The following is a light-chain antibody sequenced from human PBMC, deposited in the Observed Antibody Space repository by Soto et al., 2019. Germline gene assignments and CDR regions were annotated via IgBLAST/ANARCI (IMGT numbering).Light chain of an antibody. CDR2: EVS. CDR3: SSYTSSSTYV. CDR1: SSDVGGYIS. V-gene: IGLV2-14*01. J-gene: IGLJ1*01. Sequence: QSVLTQPASVSGSLGLSITISCTGTSSDVGGYISVSWYQQHPGKAPKLVIYEVSHRPSGVSDRFSASKSGNTASLTISGLQAEDEADYYCSSYTSSSTYVFGAGTKVTVL.